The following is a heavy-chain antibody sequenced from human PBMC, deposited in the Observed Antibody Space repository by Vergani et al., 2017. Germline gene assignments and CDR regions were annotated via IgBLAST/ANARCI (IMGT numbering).Heavy chain of an antibody. V-gene: IGHV3-23*01. CDR3: AKPPPSDYYDISCLDY. Sequence: EVQLLESGGGLVQPGGSLRLSCAASGFTFSSYAMSWVRQAPGKGLEWVSAISGSGGSTYYADSVKGRFTISRDNSKNTLYLQMNSLRAEDTAVYYCAKPPPSDYYDISCLDYWGQGTLVTVSS. D-gene: IGHD3-22*01. CDR1: GFTFSSYA. J-gene: IGHJ4*02. CDR2: ISGSGGST.